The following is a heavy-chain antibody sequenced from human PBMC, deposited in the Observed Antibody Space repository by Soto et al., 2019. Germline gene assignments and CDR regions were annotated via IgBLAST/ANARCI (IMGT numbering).Heavy chain of an antibody. CDR2: VSGSGGSV. Sequence: EVQLLESGGGLVQPGGSLRLSCAASGFTFSSYGMSWVRQAPGKGLEWVSAVSGSGGSVYYADSVRGRFTISRDNSKNTLYLQVNSLRAEDTAIYYCAKGSVVGADYSYGMDVWGQGTTVTVSS. CDR1: GFTFSSYG. CDR3: AKGSVVGADYSYGMDV. D-gene: IGHD2-2*01. V-gene: IGHV3-23*01. J-gene: IGHJ6*02.